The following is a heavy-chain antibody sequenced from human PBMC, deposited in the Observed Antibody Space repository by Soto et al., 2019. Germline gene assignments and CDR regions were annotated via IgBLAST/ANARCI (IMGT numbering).Heavy chain of an antibody. V-gene: IGHV3-30-3*01. CDR3: ARIAAAVFYAFDI. D-gene: IGHD6-13*01. Sequence: GGSLRLSCAASGFTFSSYAMYWVRQAPGKGLEWVAVISYDGSNKYYADSVKGRFTISRDNSKNTLYLQMNSLRAEDTAVYYCARIAAAVFYAFDIWGQGTMVTVSS. J-gene: IGHJ3*02. CDR1: GFTFSSYA. CDR2: ISYDGSNK.